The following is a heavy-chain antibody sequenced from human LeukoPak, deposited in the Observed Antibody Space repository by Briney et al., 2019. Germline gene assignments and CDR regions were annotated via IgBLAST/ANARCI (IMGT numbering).Heavy chain of an antibody. CDR1: GGSFTHYY. D-gene: IGHD3-22*01. V-gene: IGHV4-34*01. Sequence: SSETLSLTCAVSGGSFTHYYWNWIRQSPGKGLEWIGEINYTGSANYNPSLKSRVTISVDTSKNQLSLKVTSVTAADTAVYYCARGLGMGHDSSGSDWFDSWGQGTLVTVSS. CDR2: INYTGSA. CDR3: ARGLGMGHDSSGSDWFDS. J-gene: IGHJ5*01.